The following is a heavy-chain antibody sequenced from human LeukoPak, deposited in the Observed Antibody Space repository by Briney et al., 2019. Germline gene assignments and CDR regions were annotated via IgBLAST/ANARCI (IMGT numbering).Heavy chain of an antibody. CDR1: GFTVSSNY. CDR2: IYYSGST. CDR3: ARGPYYDFWSGYYTNYYYMDV. V-gene: IGHV4-59*02. J-gene: IGHJ6*03. D-gene: IGHD3-3*01. Sequence: GSLRLSCAASGFTVSSNYMSWVRQPPGKGLEWIGYIYYSGSTNYNPSLKSRVTISVDTSKNQFSLKLSSVTAADTAVYYCARGPYYDFWSGYYTNYYYMDVWGKGTTVTVSS.